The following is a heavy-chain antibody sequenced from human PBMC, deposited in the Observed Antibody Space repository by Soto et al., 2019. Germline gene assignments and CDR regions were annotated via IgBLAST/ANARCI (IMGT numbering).Heavy chain of an antibody. Sequence: SVKVSCKASGGTFSSYTISWVRQAPGQGLEWMGRIIPILGIANYAQKFQGRVTITADKSTSTAYMELSSLRSEDTAVYYCATPSNVDIVATIRSGGPDYWGQGTLVTVSS. D-gene: IGHD5-12*01. CDR2: IIPILGIA. CDR1: GGTFSSYT. CDR3: ATPSNVDIVATIRSGGPDY. V-gene: IGHV1-69*02. J-gene: IGHJ4*02.